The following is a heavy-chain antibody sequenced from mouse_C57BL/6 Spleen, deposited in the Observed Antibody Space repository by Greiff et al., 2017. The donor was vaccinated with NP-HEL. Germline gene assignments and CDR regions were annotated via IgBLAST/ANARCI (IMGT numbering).Heavy chain of an antibody. J-gene: IGHJ4*01. V-gene: IGHV1-15*01. CDR3: TREDSYAMDY. Sequence: VKLQESGAELVRPGASVTLSCKASGYTFTDYEMHWVKQTPVHGLEWIGAIDPETGGTAYNQKFKGKAILTADKSSSTAYMELRSLTSEDSAVYYCTREDSYAMDYWGQGTSVTVSS. CDR2: IDPETGGT. CDR1: GYTFTDYE.